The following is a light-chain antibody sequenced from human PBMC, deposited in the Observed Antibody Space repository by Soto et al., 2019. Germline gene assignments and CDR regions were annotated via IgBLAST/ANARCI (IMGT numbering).Light chain of an antibody. CDR2: WSS. J-gene: IGKJ3*01. V-gene: IGKV4-1*01. CDR3: QQYYLAPLT. CDR1: QSVLYRSDSKNY. Sequence: IVMTQSPDSLAVSLGERATINCKSSQSVLYRSDSKNYLAWYQLQPGQPPQLLIYWSSARESGVPDRFSGSGSGTDFTLTINNRQAEDVAVYFCQQYYLAPLTFGPGTKV.